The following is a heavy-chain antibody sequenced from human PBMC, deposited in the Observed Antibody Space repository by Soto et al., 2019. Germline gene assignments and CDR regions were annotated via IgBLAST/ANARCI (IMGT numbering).Heavy chain of an antibody. V-gene: IGHV3-30*18. CDR2: ISYDGSNK. D-gene: IGHD6-19*01. J-gene: IGHJ4*02. Sequence: GGSLRLSCAASGFTFRSYGMHWVRQAPGKGLEWVAVISYDGSNKYYADSVKGRFTISRDNSKNTLYLQMNSLRAEDTAVYYCAKDSRTVAGTLDYFDYWGQGTLVTVSS. CDR1: GFTFRSYG. CDR3: AKDSRTVAGTLDYFDY.